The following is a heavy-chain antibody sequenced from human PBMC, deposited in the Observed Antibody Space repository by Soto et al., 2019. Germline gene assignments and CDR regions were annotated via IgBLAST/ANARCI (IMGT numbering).Heavy chain of an antibody. D-gene: IGHD3-10*01. V-gene: IGHV3-66*04. CDR3: ARLSSGSYYDPYYMDV. J-gene: IGHJ6*03. CDR2: IYSGGST. Sequence: GGSLRLSCAASGFTVSSNYMSWVRQAPGKGLEWVSVIYSGGSTYYADSVKGRFTISRDNSKNTLYLQMNSLRAEDTAVYYCARLSSGSYYDPYYMDVWGKGTTVTVSS. CDR1: GFTVSSNY.